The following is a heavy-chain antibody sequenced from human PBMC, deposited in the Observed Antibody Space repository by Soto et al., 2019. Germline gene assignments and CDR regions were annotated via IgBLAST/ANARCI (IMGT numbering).Heavy chain of an antibody. V-gene: IGHV4-31*02. D-gene: IGHD3-22*01. CDR2: IYYSGST. CDR3: ARLGYYDRRIDY. J-gene: IGHJ4*02. CDR1: GGTMISGGCY. Sequence: PSETLCLTWTVAGGTMISGGCYWSWIRQHPGKGLEWIGYIYYSGSTYYNPSLKSRVTMSVDTSKKQFSLKLSSVTAADTAVYYCARLGYYDRRIDYWGQGTLVTVSS.